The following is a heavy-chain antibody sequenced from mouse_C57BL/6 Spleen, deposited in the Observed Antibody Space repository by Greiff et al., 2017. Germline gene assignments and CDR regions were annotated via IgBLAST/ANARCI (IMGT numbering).Heavy chain of an antibody. Sequence: VQLQQSGAELVKPGASVKLSCKASGYTFTSYWMQWVKQRPGQGLEWIGEIDPSDSYTNYNQKFKGKATLTVDTSSSTAYMQLSSLTSEDSAVYYCARSGDGYSAWFAYWGQGTLVTVSA. V-gene: IGHV1-50*01. CDR1: GYTFTSYW. D-gene: IGHD2-3*01. CDR2: IDPSDSYT. CDR3: ARSGDGYSAWFAY. J-gene: IGHJ3*01.